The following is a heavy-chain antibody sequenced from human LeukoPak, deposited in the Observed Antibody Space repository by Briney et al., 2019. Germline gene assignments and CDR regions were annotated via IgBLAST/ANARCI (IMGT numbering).Heavy chain of an antibody. V-gene: IGHV3-21*01. D-gene: IGHD1-26*01. CDR3: ARVGPSKDAFDI. Sequence: PGGSLRLSCAASGFTFSSYSMNWVRQAPGKGLEWVSSISSSSSYIYYADSVKGRFTISRDNAKNSLYLQMNSLRAEDTAVYYCARVGPSKDAFDIWGQGTMVTVSS. J-gene: IGHJ3*02. CDR1: GFTFSSYS. CDR2: ISSSSSYI.